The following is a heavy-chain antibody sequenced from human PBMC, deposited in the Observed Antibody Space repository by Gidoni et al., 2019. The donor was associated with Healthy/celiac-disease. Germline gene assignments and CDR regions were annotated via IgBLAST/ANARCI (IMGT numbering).Heavy chain of an antibody. V-gene: IGHV3-21*01. CDR1: GFTFSSYS. CDR3: ARGYYDFWSGYPGDAFDI. J-gene: IGHJ3*02. Sequence: EVQLVESGGGLVKPGGSLRLSCAASGFTFSSYSMNWVRQAPGKGLEWVSSISSSSSYIYYADSVKGRFTISRDNAKNSRYLQMNSLRAEDTAVYYCARGYYDFWSGYPGDAFDIWGQGTMVTVSS. D-gene: IGHD3-3*01. CDR2: ISSSSSYI.